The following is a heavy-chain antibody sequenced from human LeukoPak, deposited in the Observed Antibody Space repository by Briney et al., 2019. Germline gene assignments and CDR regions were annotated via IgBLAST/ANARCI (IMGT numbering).Heavy chain of an antibody. CDR3: ARRTFYDSSGYYYFDN. CDR1: GYSFTSYW. V-gene: IGHV5-51*01. J-gene: IGHJ4*02. Sequence: GESLKISCKGSGYSFTSYWIGWVRQMPGKGLEWMGIIYPGDSDTRYSPSFQGQVTISADKSISTAYLQWSSLKASDTAMYYCARRTFYDSSGYYYFDNWGQGTLVTVSS. CDR2: IYPGDSDT. D-gene: IGHD3-22*01.